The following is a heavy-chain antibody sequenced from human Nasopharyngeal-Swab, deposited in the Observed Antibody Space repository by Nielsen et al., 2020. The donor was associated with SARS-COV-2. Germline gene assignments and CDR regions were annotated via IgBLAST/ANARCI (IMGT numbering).Heavy chain of an antibody. CDR1: GFTFSSYG. Sequence: GSLRLSCAASGFTFSSYGMHWVRQPPGKGLEWIGSIYYSGSTYYNPSLKSRVTISVDTSKNQFSLKLSSVTAADTAVYYCARHFSFSDVPYVRLWFDPWGQGTLVTVSS. V-gene: IGHV4-39*01. CDR3: ARHFSFSDVPYVRLWFDP. CDR2: IYYSGST. J-gene: IGHJ5*02. D-gene: IGHD3-10*02.